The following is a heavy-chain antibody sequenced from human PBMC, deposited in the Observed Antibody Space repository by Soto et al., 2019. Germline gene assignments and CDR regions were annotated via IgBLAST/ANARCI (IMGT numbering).Heavy chain of an antibody. CDR3: ARGEPYYYGSGSYIV. Sequence: SETLSLTCAVYGGSFSGYYWSWIRQPPGKGLEWIGEINHSGSTNYNPSLKSRVTISVDTSKNQFSLKLSSVTAADTAVYYCARGEPYYYGSGSYIVWGQGTTVTVSS. CDR1: GGSFSGYY. CDR2: INHSGST. V-gene: IGHV4-34*01. J-gene: IGHJ6*02. D-gene: IGHD3-10*01.